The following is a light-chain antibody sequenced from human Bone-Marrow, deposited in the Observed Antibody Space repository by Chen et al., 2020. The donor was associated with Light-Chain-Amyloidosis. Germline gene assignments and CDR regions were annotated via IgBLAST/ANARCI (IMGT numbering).Light chain of an antibody. CDR2: RDT. CDR1: DLPTKY. Sequence: SYELTQTPSVSVSPGQTVRITCSGDDLPTKYAYWYQQKPGQAPVLVIHRDTERPSGISERFSGSSSGTPATLTISGVQAEDEADDHCQSADSSGTYEVIFGGGTKLTVL. V-gene: IGLV3-25*03. CDR3: QSADSSGTYEVI. J-gene: IGLJ2*01.